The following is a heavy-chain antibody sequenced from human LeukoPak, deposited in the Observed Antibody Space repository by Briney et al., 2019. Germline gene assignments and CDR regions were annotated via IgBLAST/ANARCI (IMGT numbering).Heavy chain of an antibody. J-gene: IGHJ5*02. CDR3: AEGGSYGYSWFDP. CDR1: GFTFSSYA. Sequence: GGALRLSCAASGFTFSSYAMSWVRQAPGKGLEWVSAISGSGGSTYYADSVKGRFTISRDNSKNTLYLQMNSLRAEDTAVYYCAEGGSYGYSWFDPWGQGTLVTVSS. D-gene: IGHD5-18*01. CDR2: ISGSGGST. V-gene: IGHV3-23*01.